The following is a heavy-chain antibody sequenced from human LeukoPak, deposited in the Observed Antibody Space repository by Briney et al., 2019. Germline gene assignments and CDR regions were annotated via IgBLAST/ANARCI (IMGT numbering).Heavy chain of an antibody. CDR2: ISNSGSII. J-gene: IGHJ4*02. CDR3: ARDYDQYSDY. D-gene: IGHD5-12*01. V-gene: IGHV3-11*01. Sequence: TGGSLRLSCAASGFTFSDYYMSWIRQAPGKGLEWVSYISNSGSIIYYADSVKGRFTISRDNAKNSLYLQMNSLRVEDTAVYYCARDYDQYSDYWGQGTLVTVSS. CDR1: GFTFSDYY.